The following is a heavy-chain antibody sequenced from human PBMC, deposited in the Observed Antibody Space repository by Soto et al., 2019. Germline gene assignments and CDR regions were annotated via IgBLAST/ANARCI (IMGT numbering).Heavy chain of an antibody. J-gene: IGHJ4*02. D-gene: IGHD1-1*01. CDR1: GGVISNYY. Sequence: SETLSLTCTISGGVISNYYWNWIRQSPGKGLEWLGHVYFRGSTNYNPSLKSRVSISVDTSKNQFSLKLTSVTAPDTAVYYCARARLVGLTTWDYFDYWGQGTLVTVS. CDR3: ARARLVGLTTWDYFDY. V-gene: IGHV4-59*01. CDR2: VYFRGST.